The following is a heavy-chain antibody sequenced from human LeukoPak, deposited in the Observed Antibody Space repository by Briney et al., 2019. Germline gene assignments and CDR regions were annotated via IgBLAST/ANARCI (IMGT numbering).Heavy chain of an antibody. V-gene: IGHV1-2*04. J-gene: IGHJ3*02. Sequence: ASVKVSCKASGYTFTGYYMHWVRQAPGQGLEWMGWINPNSGGTNYAQEFQGWVTMTRDTSISTAYMELSRLRSDDTAVYYCARDADDYGDYVNAFDIWGQGTMVTVSS. CDR1: GYTFTGYY. CDR2: INPNSGGT. CDR3: ARDADDYGDYVNAFDI. D-gene: IGHD4-17*01.